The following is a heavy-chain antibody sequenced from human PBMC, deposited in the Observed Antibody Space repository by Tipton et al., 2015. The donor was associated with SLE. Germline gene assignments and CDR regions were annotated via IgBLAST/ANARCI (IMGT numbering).Heavy chain of an antibody. J-gene: IGHJ5*02. CDR2: IYYTGNT. Sequence: TLSLTCTVSGGSISSSSYYWGWIRQPPGKGLEWIGNIYYTGNTFYNPSLKSRVTISVDTSKNQFSLRLNSVTAADTAIYYCAREGIGSKQLRDPWGQGIRVTVSS. CDR1: GGSISSSSYY. CDR3: AREGIGSKQLRDP. D-gene: IGHD6-25*01. V-gene: IGHV4-39*07.